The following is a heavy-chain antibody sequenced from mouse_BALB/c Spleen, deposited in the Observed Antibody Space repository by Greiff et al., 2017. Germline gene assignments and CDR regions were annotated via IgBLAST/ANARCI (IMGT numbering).Heavy chain of an antibody. CDR1: GFTFSSYY. D-gene: IGHD4-1*01. CDR2: INSNGGST. J-gene: IGHJ2*01. Sequence: EVKLVESGGGLVKLGGSLKLSCAASGFTFSSYYMSWVRQTPEKRLELVAAINSNGGSTYYPDTVKGRFTISRDNAKNTLYLQMSSLKSEDTALYYCARPKTDYFDYWGQGTTLTVSS. CDR3: ARPKTDYFDY. V-gene: IGHV5-6-2*01.